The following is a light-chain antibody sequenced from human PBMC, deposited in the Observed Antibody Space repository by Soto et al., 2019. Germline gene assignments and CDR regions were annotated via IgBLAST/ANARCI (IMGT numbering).Light chain of an antibody. V-gene: IGKV3-15*01. CDR3: QQYHNWPPWT. Sequence: EIVMTQSPATLSVSPGERATLSCRASQSINSNLAWYQQKPGQAPRLLIYGASTRATGIPARFSGSGSETEFTLTISGLQSEDFALYYCQQYHNWPPWTFGQGTKVEIK. CDR2: GAS. J-gene: IGKJ1*01. CDR1: QSINSN.